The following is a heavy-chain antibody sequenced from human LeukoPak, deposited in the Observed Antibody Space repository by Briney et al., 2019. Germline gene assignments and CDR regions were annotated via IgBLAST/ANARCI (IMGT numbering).Heavy chain of an antibody. CDR2: ISYDGSNK. Sequence: PGGSLRLSCAASGFTSSSYAMHWVRQAPGKGLEWVAVISYDGSNKYYADSVKGRFTISRDNSKNTLYLQMNSLRAEDTAVYYCARDILGGGSGSYNYWGQGTLVTVSS. CDR3: ARDILGGGSGSYNY. V-gene: IGHV3-30*04. CDR1: GFTSSSYA. J-gene: IGHJ4*02. D-gene: IGHD3-10*01.